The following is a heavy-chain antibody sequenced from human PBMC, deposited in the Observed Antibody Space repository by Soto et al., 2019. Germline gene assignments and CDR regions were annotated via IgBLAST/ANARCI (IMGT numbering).Heavy chain of an antibody. D-gene: IGHD6-19*01. CDR2: IYYSGST. CDR1: GGSVSSGSYY. V-gene: IGHV4-61*01. Sequence: SETLSLTCTVSGGSVSSGSYYWSWIRQPPGKGLEWIGYIYYSGSTNYNPSLKSRVTISVDTSKNQFSLKLSSVTAADTAVYYCATGPRQLFDYWGQGTLVTVSS. J-gene: IGHJ4*02. CDR3: ATGPRQLFDY.